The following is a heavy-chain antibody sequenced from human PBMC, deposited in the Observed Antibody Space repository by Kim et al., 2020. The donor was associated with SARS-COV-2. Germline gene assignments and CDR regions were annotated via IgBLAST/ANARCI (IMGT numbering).Heavy chain of an antibody. Sequence: ASVKVSCKASGYTFTSYGISWVRQAPGQGLEWMGWISAYNGNTNYAQKLQGRVTMTTDTSTSTAYMELRSLRSDDTAVYYCARDLADWEVPVGYYYGMDVWGQGTTVTVSS. CDR1: GYTFTSYG. D-gene: IGHD2-8*02. CDR3: ARDLADWEVPVGYYYGMDV. V-gene: IGHV1-18*01. J-gene: IGHJ6*02. CDR2: ISAYNGNT.